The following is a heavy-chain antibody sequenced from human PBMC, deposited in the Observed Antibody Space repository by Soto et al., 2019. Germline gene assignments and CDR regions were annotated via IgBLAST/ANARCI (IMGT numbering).Heavy chain of an antibody. J-gene: IGHJ4*02. CDR1: GFTFNDYY. CDR2: ISSSGSTI. CDR3: ARDRISMVRGAHDY. V-gene: IGHV3-11*01. D-gene: IGHD3-10*01. Sequence: GGSLRLSCAASGFTFNDYYMSWIRQAPGKGLEWVSYISSSGSTIYYADSVKGRFTISRDNAKNSLYLQMNSLRAEDTGVYFRARDRISMVRGAHDYWGQGTLVTVSS.